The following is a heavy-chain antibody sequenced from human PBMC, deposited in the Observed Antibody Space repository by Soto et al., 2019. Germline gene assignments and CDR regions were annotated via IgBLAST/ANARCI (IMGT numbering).Heavy chain of an antibody. V-gene: IGHV1-69*01. D-gene: IGHD4-17*01. CDR2: IIPIFGTA. Sequence: QVQLVQSGAEVKKPGSSVKVSCKASGGTFSSYAISWVRQAPGQGLEWMGGIIPIFGTANYAQKFQGRVTITADESTSTAYMELSSLRSEYTAVYYCAREMAVTTGVAYFDLWGRGTLVTVSS. CDR3: AREMAVTTGVAYFDL. J-gene: IGHJ2*01. CDR1: GGTFSSYA.